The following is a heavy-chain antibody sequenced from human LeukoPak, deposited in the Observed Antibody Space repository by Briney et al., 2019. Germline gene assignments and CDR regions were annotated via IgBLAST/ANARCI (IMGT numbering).Heavy chain of an antibody. CDR3: ARDGRNSNPPFDY. CDR1: GFTFSSYS. J-gene: IGHJ4*02. CDR2: ISSSSSYI. D-gene: IGHD4-11*01. Sequence: PGGSLRLSCAASGFTFSSYSMNWVRQAPGKGLEWVSSISSSSSYIYYADSVKGRFTISRDNSKNTLYLQMNSLRAEDTAVYYCARDGRNSNPPFDYWGQGTLVTVSS. V-gene: IGHV3-21*01.